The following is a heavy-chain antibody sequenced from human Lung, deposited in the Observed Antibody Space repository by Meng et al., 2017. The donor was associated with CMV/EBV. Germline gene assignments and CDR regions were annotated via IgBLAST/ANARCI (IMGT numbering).Heavy chain of an antibody. D-gene: IGHD4-11*01. CDR1: GSSIRPGYY. Sequence: SETXSLXXSVSGSSIRPGYYWAWVRQPPGKGLEWIGSIFHSGTTYYNPSLKSRVTVSVDTSSSQFFLRLSSVTATDTAVYYCARVKGTTGPAYYFDYWGRGXLVTVSS. CDR3: ARVKGTTGPAYYFDY. J-gene: IGHJ4*02. CDR2: IFHSGTT. V-gene: IGHV4-38-2*02.